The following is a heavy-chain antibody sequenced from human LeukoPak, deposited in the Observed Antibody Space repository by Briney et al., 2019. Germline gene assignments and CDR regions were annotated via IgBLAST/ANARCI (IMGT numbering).Heavy chain of an antibody. CDR1: GGSISSYY. J-gene: IGHJ4*02. Sequence: SETLSLTCTVSGGSISSYYWSWIRQSPGKGLEWIGYIYYIGSTNYNPSLKSRVTMLVDTSKNQFSLKLSSVTAADTAVYYCARIRQEAADYWGQGALVTVSS. D-gene: IGHD6-13*01. CDR2: IYYIGST. CDR3: ARIRQEAADY. V-gene: IGHV4-59*08.